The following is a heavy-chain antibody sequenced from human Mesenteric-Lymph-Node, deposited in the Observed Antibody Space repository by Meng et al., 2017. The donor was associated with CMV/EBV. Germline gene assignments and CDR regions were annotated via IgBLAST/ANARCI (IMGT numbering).Heavy chain of an antibody. CDR1: GWSRMNNY. D-gene: IGHD6-13*01. CDR2: NYSGGRT. J-gene: IGHJ4*02. CDR3: ARDSSSWYVVDY. V-gene: IGHV3-53*04. Sequence: SSAASGWSRMNNYMSWGRERLGKALEGVSVNYSGGRTHYGESANGRFTTYRQISQKILYLQMNSMRADDTAMYYWARDSSSWYVVDYWGQGTLVTVSS.